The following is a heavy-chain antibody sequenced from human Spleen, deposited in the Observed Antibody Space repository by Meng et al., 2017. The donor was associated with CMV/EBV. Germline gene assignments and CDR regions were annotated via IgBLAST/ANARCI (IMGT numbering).Heavy chain of an antibody. Sequence: GESLKISCAASGFTFSSYAMHWVRQAPGKGLEWVAVISYDGSNKYYADSVKGRFTISRDNSKNTLFLQMNSLRPEDTAVYYCAKDRGRYERFFDRCGQGTLVTVSS. CDR1: GFTFSSYA. V-gene: IGHV3-30-3*01. CDR2: ISYDGSNK. CDR3: AKDRGRYERFFDR. J-gene: IGHJ4*02. D-gene: IGHD3-16*01.